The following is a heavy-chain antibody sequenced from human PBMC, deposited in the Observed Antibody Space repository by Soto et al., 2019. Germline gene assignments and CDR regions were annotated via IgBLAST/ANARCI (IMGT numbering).Heavy chain of an antibody. V-gene: IGHV3-21*01. CDR3: ARARVIVGAITHYYYGMDV. Sequence: ESGGGLVKPGGSLRLSCAASGFTFSSYSMNWVRQAPGKGLEWVSSISSSSSYIYYADSVKGRFTISRDNAKNSLYLQMNSLSAAATAVYYCARARVIVGAITHYYYGMDVWCQGTTVTVSS. J-gene: IGHJ6*02. CDR1: GFTFSSYS. D-gene: IGHD1-26*01. CDR2: ISSSSSYI.